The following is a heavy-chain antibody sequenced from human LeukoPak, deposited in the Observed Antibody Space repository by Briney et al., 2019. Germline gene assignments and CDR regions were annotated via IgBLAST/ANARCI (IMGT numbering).Heavy chain of an antibody. CDR1: GFTFSSYA. D-gene: IGHD1-26*01. CDR2: ISYDGSNK. CDR3: ARGESGSYGPVSY. V-gene: IGHV3-30*04. Sequence: PGGSLRLSCAASGFTFSSYAMHWVRQAPGKGLEWVAVISYDGSNKYYADSVKGRFTISRDNSKNTLYLQMNSLRAEDTAVYYCARGESGSYGPVSYWGQGTLVTVSS. J-gene: IGHJ4*02.